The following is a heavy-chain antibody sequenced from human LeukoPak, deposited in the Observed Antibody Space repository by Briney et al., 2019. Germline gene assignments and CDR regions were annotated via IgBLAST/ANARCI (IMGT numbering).Heavy chain of an antibody. CDR2: IIPIFGTA. CDR3: ARAVSVGDTAIVL. V-gene: IGHV1-69*05. J-gene: IGHJ4*02. CDR1: GGTFSSYV. Sequence: SVKVSCKASGGTFSSYVISWVRQAPGQGLEWMGRIIPIFGTANYAQKFQGRVTITTDESTSTAYMELSSLRSEDTAVYYCARAVSVGDTAIVLWGQGTLVTVSS. D-gene: IGHD5-18*01.